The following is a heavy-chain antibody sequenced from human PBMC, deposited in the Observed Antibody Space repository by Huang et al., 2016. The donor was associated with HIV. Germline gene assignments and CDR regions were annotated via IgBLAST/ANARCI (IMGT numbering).Heavy chain of an antibody. CDR3: ARARGYYDSSVSYYFDY. CDR2: IIPIFGTA. CDR1: GGTFSSYA. D-gene: IGHD3-22*01. V-gene: IGHV1-69*13. Sequence: QVQLVQSGAEVKKPGSSVKVSCKASGGTFSSYAISWVRQAPGQGLEWVGGIIPIFGTANYEQKFQGRVTITADESTSTAYMELSSLRSEDTAVYYCARARGYYDSSVSYYFDYWGQGTLVTVSS. J-gene: IGHJ4*02.